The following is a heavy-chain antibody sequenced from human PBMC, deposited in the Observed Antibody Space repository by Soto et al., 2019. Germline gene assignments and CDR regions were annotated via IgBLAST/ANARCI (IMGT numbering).Heavy chain of an antibody. CDR1: GGSISSGGYY. D-gene: IGHD1-26*01. V-gene: IGHV4-31*03. Sequence: PSETLSLTCTVSGGSISSGGYYWSWIRQHPGKGLEWIGYIYYSGSTYYNPSLKSRVTISVDTSKNQFSLKLSSVTAADTAVYYCAREGRGGSPFDYWGQGTLVTSPQ. J-gene: IGHJ4*02. CDR3: AREGRGGSPFDY. CDR2: IYYSGST.